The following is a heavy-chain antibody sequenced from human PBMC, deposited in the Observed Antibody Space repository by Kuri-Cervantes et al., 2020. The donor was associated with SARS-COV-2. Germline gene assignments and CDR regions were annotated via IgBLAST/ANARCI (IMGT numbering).Heavy chain of an antibody. CDR2: IKQDGSEK. J-gene: IGHJ4*02. CDR3: ARGRQWLAQYYFDY. V-gene: IGHV3-7*01. Sequence: GESLKISCAASRFTFSSYWMSWVRQAPGKGLEWVANIKQDGSEKYYVDSVKGRFTISRDNAKNSLYLQMNSLRAEDTAVYYCARGRQWLAQYYFDYWGQGTLVTVSS. D-gene: IGHD6-19*01. CDR1: RFTFSSYW.